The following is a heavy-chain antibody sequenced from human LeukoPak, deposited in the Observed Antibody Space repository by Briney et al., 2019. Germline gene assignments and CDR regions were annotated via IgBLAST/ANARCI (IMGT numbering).Heavy chain of an antibody. CDR2: IIPIFGTA. CDR1: GGTFSSYA. Sequence: GSSVKVSCKASGGTFSSYAISWVRQAPGQGLEWMGVIIPIFGTANYAQKFQGRVTITADESTSTAYMELSSLRSEDTAVYYCASPGVLLRPSPGFRPYYFDYWGQGTLVTVSS. J-gene: IGHJ4*02. V-gene: IGHV1-69*01. D-gene: IGHD5-18*01. CDR3: ASPGVLLRPSPGFRPYYFDY.